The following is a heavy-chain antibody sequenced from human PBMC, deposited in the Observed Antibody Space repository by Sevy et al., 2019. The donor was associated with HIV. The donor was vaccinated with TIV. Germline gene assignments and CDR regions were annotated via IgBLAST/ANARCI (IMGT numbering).Heavy chain of an antibody. D-gene: IGHD3-22*01. J-gene: IGHJ6*02. CDR2: MNPNSGST. Sequence: ASVKVSCKASGYTFTSYDIDWVRQATGQGLEWMGWMNPNSGSTGYAQKFQGRVTMTRNTSISTAYMELSSLRSEDTAVYYCARAYSYDSSGYYNTHYYYYGMDVWGQGTTVTVSS. CDR3: ARAYSYDSSGYYNTHYYYYGMDV. V-gene: IGHV1-8*01. CDR1: GYTFTSYD.